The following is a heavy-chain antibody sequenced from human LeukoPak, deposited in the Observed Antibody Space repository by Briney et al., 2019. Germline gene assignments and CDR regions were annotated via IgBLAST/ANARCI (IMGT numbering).Heavy chain of an antibody. J-gene: IGHJ4*02. CDR1: GFTFSDYY. CDR2: ISSSGGTI. Sequence: GGSLRLSCAASGFTFSDYYINWIRQAPGKGLEWVSYISSSGGTIYYADSVKGRFTISRDNPKNSLYLQMNSLRTEDTAVYYCVWGGYRSFDYWGQGTLVTVSS. CDR3: VWGGYRSFDY. V-gene: IGHV3-11*01. D-gene: IGHD3-16*02.